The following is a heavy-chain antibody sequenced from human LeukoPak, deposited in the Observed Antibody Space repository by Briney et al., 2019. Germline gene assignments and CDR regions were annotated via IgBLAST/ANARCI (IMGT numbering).Heavy chain of an antibody. CDR1: GGSISSGDYY. D-gene: IGHD5-18*01. V-gene: IGHV4-30-4*01. J-gene: IGHJ4*02. CDR3: AEVVDTAMVC. Sequence: SETLSLTCTVSGGSISSGDYYWSWIRQPPGKGLEWIGYIYYSGSTYYNPSLKSRVTVSVDTSKNQFSLKLSSVTAADTAVYYCAEVVDTAMVCWGQGTLVTVSS. CDR2: IYYSGST.